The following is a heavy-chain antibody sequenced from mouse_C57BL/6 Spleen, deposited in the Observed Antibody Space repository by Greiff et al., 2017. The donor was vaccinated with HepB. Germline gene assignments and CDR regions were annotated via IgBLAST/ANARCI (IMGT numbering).Heavy chain of an antibody. V-gene: IGHV1-82*01. CDR1: GYAFSSSW. CDR3: ARGGTTVAPFAY. D-gene: IGHD1-1*01. Sequence: QVQLQQSGPELVKPGASVKISCKASGYAFSSSWMNWVKQRPGKGLEWIGRIYPGDGDTNYNGKFKGKATLTADKSSSTAYMQLSSLTSEDSAVYFCARGGTTVAPFAYWGQGTLVTVSA. J-gene: IGHJ3*01. CDR2: IYPGDGDT.